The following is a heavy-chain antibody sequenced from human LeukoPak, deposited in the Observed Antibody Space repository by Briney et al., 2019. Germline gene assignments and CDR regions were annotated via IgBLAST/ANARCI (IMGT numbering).Heavy chain of an antibody. CDR3: AKVFSTYYFDS. CDR2: IGATGSTT. D-gene: IGHD2/OR15-2a*01. CDR1: GLTFSKNA. V-gene: IGHV3-23*01. Sequence: GGSLRLSCTGSGLTFSKNAMRWVRHAPGKGLEWVAAIGATGSTTYYADSVKGRFTISRDNSKNTIYLQMDSLRAEDTAIYYCAKVFSTYYFDSWGQGTLVTVSS. J-gene: IGHJ4*02.